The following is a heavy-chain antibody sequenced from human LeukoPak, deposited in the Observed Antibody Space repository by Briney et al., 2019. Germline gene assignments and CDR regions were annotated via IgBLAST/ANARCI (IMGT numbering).Heavy chain of an antibody. Sequence: GESLKISCKGSGYSFTSYGISWVRQAPGQGLEWMGWISAYNGNTNYAQKLQGRVTMTTDTSTSTAYMELRSLRSDDTAVYYCARGSSRYCSSTSCYSYWYFDLWGRGTLVTVSS. CDR1: GYSFTSYG. CDR3: ARGSSRYCSSTSCYSYWYFDL. J-gene: IGHJ2*01. V-gene: IGHV1-18*01. CDR2: ISAYNGNT. D-gene: IGHD2-2*01.